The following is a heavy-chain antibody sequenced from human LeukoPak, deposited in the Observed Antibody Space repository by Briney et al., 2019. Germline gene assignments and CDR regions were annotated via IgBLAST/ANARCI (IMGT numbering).Heavy chain of an antibody. CDR3: ARGGGLVRGVFIRGPFDY. V-gene: IGHV1-8*01. J-gene: IGHJ4*02. CDR2: MNPKTDKT. Sequence: GASVKVSCKASGYNFSSYDINWVRQATGQGLEWMGWMNPKTDKTGYAQKFQGRVTMTTDTSTSTAYMELRSLRSDDTAVYYCARGGGLVRGVFIRGPFDYWGQGTLVTVSS. D-gene: IGHD3-10*01. CDR1: GYNFSSYD.